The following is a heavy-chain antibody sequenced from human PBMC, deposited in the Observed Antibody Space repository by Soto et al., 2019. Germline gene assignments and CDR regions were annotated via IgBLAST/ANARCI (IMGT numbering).Heavy chain of an antibody. Sequence: QITLKESGPTLVKPTQTLTLTCTFSGFSLSTTEEGVGWIRQPPGKAPEWLALIYWDDDKRYSPSLNTRLTINKDTSKNQVVLTVTNVDPVDTATYYCAHGSCFGADCYPNPYFDFWGQGILVTVSS. D-gene: IGHD2-21*02. CDR3: AHGSCFGADCYPNPYFDF. CDR1: GFSLSTTEEG. J-gene: IGHJ4*02. V-gene: IGHV2-5*02. CDR2: IYWDDDK.